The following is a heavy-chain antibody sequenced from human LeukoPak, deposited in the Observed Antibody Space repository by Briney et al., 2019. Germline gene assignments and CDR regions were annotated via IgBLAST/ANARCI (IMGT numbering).Heavy chain of an antibody. CDR3: ASQVLPDRYFDL. D-gene: IGHD1-14*01. Sequence: SETLSFTCTVSGGSISSYYWSWIRQPPGKGLEWIGYIYYSGSTNYNPSLKSRVTISVDTSKNQFSLKLSSVTAADTAVYYCASQVLPDRYFDLWGRGTLVTVSS. CDR1: GGSISSYY. CDR2: IYYSGST. J-gene: IGHJ2*01. V-gene: IGHV4-59*08.